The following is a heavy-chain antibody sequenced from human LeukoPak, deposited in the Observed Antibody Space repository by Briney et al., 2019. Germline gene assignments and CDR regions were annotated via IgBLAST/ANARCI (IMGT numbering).Heavy chain of an antibody. CDR2: ISYDGSNK. D-gene: IGHD6-13*01. CDR1: GFTFSSYA. J-gene: IGHJ6*03. V-gene: IGHV3-30*04. Sequence: HPGGSLRLSCAASGFTFSSYAMHWVRQAPGKGLEWVAVISYDGSNKYYADSVKGRFTISRDNSKNTLYLQMNSLRAEDTAVYYCARDHSDYYYYYMDVWGKGTTVTVSS. CDR3: ARDHSDYYYYYMDV.